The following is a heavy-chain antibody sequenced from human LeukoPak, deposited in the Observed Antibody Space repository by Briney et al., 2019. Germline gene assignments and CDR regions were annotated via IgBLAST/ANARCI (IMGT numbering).Heavy chain of an antibody. CDR1: GFTFSSYV. D-gene: IGHD1-26*01. CDR2: INHNAETI. Sequence: GGSLRLSCAASGFTFSSYVMSWVRQAPGKGLEWVSYINHNAETIYYADSVKGRFTISRDNAKNVLYLQMNRLRDGDTAVYYCGRDSAWAFDNGGQGTLVPFSS. CDR3: GRDSAWAFDN. J-gene: IGHJ4*02. V-gene: IGHV3-48*02.